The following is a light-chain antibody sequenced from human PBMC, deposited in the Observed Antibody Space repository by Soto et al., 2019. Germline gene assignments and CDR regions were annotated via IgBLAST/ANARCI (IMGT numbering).Light chain of an antibody. CDR3: QQRNNWPIT. J-gene: IGKJ5*01. Sequence: EIVLTQSPATLSLSPGERATLSCRASQSVSSYLAWYQQKPGQAPRLLIYDASNRATGIPVRFSGSGSGTDVTLTISSLEPEDFALYYCQQRNNWPITFGQGTRLEIK. V-gene: IGKV3-11*01. CDR2: DAS. CDR1: QSVSSY.